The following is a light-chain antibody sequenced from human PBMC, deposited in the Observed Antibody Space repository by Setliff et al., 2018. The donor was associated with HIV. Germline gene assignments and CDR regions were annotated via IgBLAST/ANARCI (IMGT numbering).Light chain of an antibody. Sequence: QSALTHPASVSGSPGQSITISCAGTSSDVGSYNFVSWYQQHPGKAPKLIIYEVSKWPSGVSNHFSGSKSGNTASLTISGLQTEDEAEYYCCSYASTGSFVFGTGTKVTVL. CDR3: CSYASTGSFV. V-gene: IGLV2-23*02. CDR1: SSDVGSYNF. CDR2: EVS. J-gene: IGLJ1*01.